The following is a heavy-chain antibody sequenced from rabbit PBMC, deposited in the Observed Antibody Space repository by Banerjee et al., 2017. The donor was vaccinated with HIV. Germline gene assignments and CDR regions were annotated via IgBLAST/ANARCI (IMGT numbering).Heavy chain of an antibody. CDR1: GFSFSSSYY. D-gene: IGHD1-1*01. V-gene: IGHV1S40*01. CDR2: IYAGSSGST. CDR3: ARATYGSSIGYPFNL. Sequence: QSLEESGGDLVKPGASLTLTCTASGFSFSSSYYMCWVRQAPGKGLEWIACIYAGSSGSTYYASWAKGRFTISKTSSTTVTLQMTSLTAADTATYFCARATYGSSIGYPFNLRGPGTLVTVS. J-gene: IGHJ4*01.